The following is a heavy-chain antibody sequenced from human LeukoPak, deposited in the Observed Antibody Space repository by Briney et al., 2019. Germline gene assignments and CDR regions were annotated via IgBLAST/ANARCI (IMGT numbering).Heavy chain of an antibody. V-gene: IGHV1-69*13. CDR3: ARGHRFFEWLLDY. Sequence: SVKVSCKANGSNFKNYAFSWVRQAPGQGLEWMGGLIPGVGTPNYAEDFRDRVTITAAASSTTIYMEISSLTPDDTAVYYCARGHRFFEWLLDYWGQGVQVIVSS. CDR1: GSNFKNYA. CDR2: LIPGVGTP. J-gene: IGHJ4*02. D-gene: IGHD3-3*01.